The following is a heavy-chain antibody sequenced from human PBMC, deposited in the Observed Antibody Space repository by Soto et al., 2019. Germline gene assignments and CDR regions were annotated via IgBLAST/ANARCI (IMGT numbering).Heavy chain of an antibody. D-gene: IGHD3-9*01. V-gene: IGHV4-59*01. CDR3: ARGGYYDILTGYYSRQLGDTWFDP. CDR2: IYYSGST. J-gene: IGHJ5*02. CDR1: GGSISSYY. Sequence: PSETLSLTCTVSGGSISSYYWSWIRQPPGKGLEWIGYIYYSGSTNYNPSLKSRVTISVDTSKNQFSLKLSSVTAADTAVYYCARGGYYDILTGYYSRQLGDTWFDPWGQGTLVTVSS.